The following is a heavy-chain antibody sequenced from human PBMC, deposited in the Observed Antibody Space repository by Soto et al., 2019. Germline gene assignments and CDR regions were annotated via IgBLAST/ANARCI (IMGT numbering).Heavy chain of an antibody. CDR1: GFTFSDHA. CDR2: ISDSVHGA. D-gene: IGHD6-19*01. J-gene: IGHJ4*02. V-gene: IGHV3-23*01. CDR3: ARDPGRAWSARIFDL. Sequence: PGGSLRLSCEASGFTFSDHAMSWVRRAPGKGLEWVAAISDSVHGAVYADSVKGRFTISRDNSKNTLYLQMNSLRGEDTGVYYCARDPGRAWSARIFDLWGQGTVVTVSS.